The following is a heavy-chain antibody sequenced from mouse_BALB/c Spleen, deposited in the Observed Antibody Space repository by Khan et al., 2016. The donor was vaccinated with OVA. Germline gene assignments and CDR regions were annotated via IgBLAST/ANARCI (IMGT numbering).Heavy chain of an antibody. CDR1: GYTFTTYW. CDR2: INSTSAYT. CDR3: ARDRIDY. J-gene: IGHJ2*01. V-gene: IGHV1-7*01. Sequence: VQLQESGAELAKPGASVKMSCKASGYTFTTYWMHWVKQRPGQGLEWIGDINSTSAYTDYKDKLKNNAALSTDKASSTAYMQLSSQTSEDSAVYYWARDRIDYWGQGTTLTVSS.